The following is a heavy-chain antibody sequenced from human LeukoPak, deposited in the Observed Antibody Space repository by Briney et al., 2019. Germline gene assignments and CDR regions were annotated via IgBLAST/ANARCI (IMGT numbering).Heavy chain of an antibody. V-gene: IGHV3-30*02. CDR2: IRYDGSNK. Sequence: PGGSLRLSCAASGFTFSSYGMHWVRQAPGKGLEWVAFIRYDGSNKYYADSVKGRFTISRDNSKNTLYLQMNSLRAEDTAVYYFAVAAYDYVWGSYRRGYYFDYWGQGTLVTVSS. CDR3: AVAAYDYVWGSYRRGYYFDY. D-gene: IGHD3-16*02. CDR1: GFTFSSYG. J-gene: IGHJ4*02.